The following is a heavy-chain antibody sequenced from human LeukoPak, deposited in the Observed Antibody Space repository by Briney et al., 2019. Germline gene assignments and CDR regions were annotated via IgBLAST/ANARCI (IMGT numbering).Heavy chain of an antibody. D-gene: IGHD2-2*01. CDR2: IDPSDSYT. CDR3: ATGPAAIVDY. Sequence: GESLKISCRGSGYRFTSYCITWVRQLSGKGLEWMGRIDPSDSYTNYSPSFQGHVTISTDKSISTAYLQWSSLKASDTAMYYCATGPAAIVDYWGQGTLVTVSS. V-gene: IGHV5-10-1*01. CDR1: GYRFTSYC. J-gene: IGHJ4*02.